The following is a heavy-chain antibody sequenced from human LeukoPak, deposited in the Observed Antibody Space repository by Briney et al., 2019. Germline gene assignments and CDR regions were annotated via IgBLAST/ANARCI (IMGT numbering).Heavy chain of an antibody. J-gene: IGHJ5*02. CDR3: ARGVAVGGTTHFDP. V-gene: IGHV4-59*08. CDR1: GVPFDSHD. CDR2: IYHSGSA. Sequence: PSETLSLTCTVSGVPFDSHDWTWIRQPPGKGLEWIAFIYHSGSAVYSPSLRSRVTMSVDRSKRQFSLNLSSVTAADTAVYYCARGVAVGGTTHFDPWGQGTLVTVSS. D-gene: IGHD6-13*01.